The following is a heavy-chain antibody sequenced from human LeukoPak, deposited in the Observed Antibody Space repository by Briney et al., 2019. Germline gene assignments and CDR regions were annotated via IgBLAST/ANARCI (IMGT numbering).Heavy chain of an antibody. V-gene: IGHV4-34*01. Sequence: SETLSLTCAVYGGSSSGYYWSWIRQPPGKGLEWIGEINHSGSTNYNPSLRSRVTISVDTSKNQFSLKLSSVTAADTAVYYCARGPPYCSGGSCYSLEDYWGQGTLVTVSS. CDR2: INHSGST. J-gene: IGHJ4*02. D-gene: IGHD2-15*01. CDR3: ARGPPYCSGGSCYSLEDY. CDR1: GGSSSGYY.